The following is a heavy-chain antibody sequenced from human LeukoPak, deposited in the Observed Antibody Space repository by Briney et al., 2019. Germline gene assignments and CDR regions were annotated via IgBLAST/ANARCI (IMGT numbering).Heavy chain of an antibody. D-gene: IGHD6-13*01. V-gene: IGHV4-59*08. CDR1: GGSISSYY. Sequence: PSETLSLTCTVSGGSISSYYWSWIRQPPGKGLEWIGYIYYSGSTNYNPSLKSRVTISVDTSKNQFSLKLSSVTAADTAVYYCARVIIIAAAPDGMDVWGQGTTVTVSS. J-gene: IGHJ6*02. CDR2: IYYSGST. CDR3: ARVIIIAAAPDGMDV.